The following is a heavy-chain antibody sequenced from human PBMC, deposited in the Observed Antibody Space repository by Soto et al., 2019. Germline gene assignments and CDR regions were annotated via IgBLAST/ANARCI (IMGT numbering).Heavy chain of an antibody. D-gene: IGHD2-15*01. J-gene: IGHJ3*02. Sequence: EVQLLESGGGLVQPVGSLRLSCAASGFTFSSYAMSWVRQAPGKGLEWVSAISGSGGSTYYADSVKGRFTISRDNSKNTLYLQMDSLRAEDTAVYYGAKGGLGGPYAFDIWGQGTMVTVSS. CDR3: AKGGLGGPYAFDI. V-gene: IGHV3-23*01. CDR2: ISGSGGST. CDR1: GFTFSSYA.